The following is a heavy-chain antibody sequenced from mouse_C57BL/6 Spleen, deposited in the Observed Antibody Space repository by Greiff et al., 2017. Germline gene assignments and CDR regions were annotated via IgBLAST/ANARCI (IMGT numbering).Heavy chain of an antibody. CDR1: GYTFTSYG. CDR3: ALNYYGSSYFDY. J-gene: IGHJ2*01. V-gene: IGHV1-81*01. D-gene: IGHD1-1*01. CDR2: IYPRSGNT. Sequence: QVQLQQSGAELARPGASVKLSCKASGYTFTSYGISWVKQRTGQGLEWIGEIYPRSGNTYYNEKFKGKATLTADKSSSTAYMELRSLTSEDSAVYFCALNYYGSSYFDYWGQGTTLTVSS.